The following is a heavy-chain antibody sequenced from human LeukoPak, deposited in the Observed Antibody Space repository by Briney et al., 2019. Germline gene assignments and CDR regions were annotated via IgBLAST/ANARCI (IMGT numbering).Heavy chain of an antibody. CDR1: GYTFTNYG. CDR3: ARLYYDFWSGYLNYYYYYYMDV. D-gene: IGHD3-3*01. Sequence: ASVKVSCKASGYTFTNYGIGWVRQAPGQGLEWMGWISAYNGNTNYAQKLQGRVTMTTDTSTSAAYMELRSLRSDDTAVYYCARLYYDFWSGYLNYYYYYYMDVWGKGTTVTVSS. V-gene: IGHV1-18*01. CDR2: ISAYNGNT. J-gene: IGHJ6*03.